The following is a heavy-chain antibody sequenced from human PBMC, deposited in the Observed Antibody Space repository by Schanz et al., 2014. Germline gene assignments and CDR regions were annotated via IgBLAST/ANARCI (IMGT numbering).Heavy chain of an antibody. D-gene: IGHD1-1*01. CDR1: GFSFDSYN. V-gene: IGHV3-21*06. Sequence: EVQLVESGGGLVKPRGSLRLSCTASGFSFDSYNMNWVRQSPGKGLEWVAFLSFDSRHIYYADSVKGRFTISRDNAKSSLHLQMNSRRADDTAVYYCARDGVAATTDFEYWGQGALVTVSS. J-gene: IGHJ4*02. CDR3: ARDGVAATTDFEY. CDR2: LSFDSRHI.